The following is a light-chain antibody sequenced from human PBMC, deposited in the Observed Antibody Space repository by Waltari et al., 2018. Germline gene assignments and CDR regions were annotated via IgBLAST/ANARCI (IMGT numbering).Light chain of an antibody. CDR1: SGHTNYA. Sequence: QLVLTQSPSASASLGASVKFTCTLSSGHTNYAVAWHQQLPGQGPRFLMKINSDGGHNKGARIPERLSGSSSGAERFLTISSLQSEDEADYYCQAWGTGIVFGGGTKLTVL. V-gene: IGLV4-69*01. CDR3: QAWGTGIV. J-gene: IGLJ3*02. CDR2: INSDGGH.